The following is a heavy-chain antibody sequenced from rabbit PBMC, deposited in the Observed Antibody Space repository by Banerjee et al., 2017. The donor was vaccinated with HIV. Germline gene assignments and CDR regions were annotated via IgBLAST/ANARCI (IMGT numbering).Heavy chain of an antibody. V-gene: IGHV1S45*01. J-gene: IGHJ4*01. D-gene: IGHD4-1*01. CDR3: ARDLAGVTGWNFGL. Sequence: QQQLEESGGGLVQPEGSLTITCKASGFDFSSDAMCWVRQAPGKGLEWIACINTSSGNTVYASWAKGRFTISKTSSTTVTLQMTSLTAADTATYFCARDLAGVTGWNFGLWGPGTLVTVS. CDR2: INTSSGNT. CDR1: GFDFSSDA.